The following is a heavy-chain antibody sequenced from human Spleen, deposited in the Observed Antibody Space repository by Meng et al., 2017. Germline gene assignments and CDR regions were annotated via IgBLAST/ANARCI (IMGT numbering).Heavy chain of an antibody. CDR2: INHSGST. CDR1: GGSFSGYY. V-gene: IGHV4-34*01. CDR3: ARARQTAMVVDY. Sequence: QGQLQRGGAGLLKPSETLSLTCAVYGGSFSGYYWSWIRQPPGKGLEWIGEINHSGSTNYNPSLKSRVTISVDTSKNQFSLKLSSVTAADTAVYYCARARQTAMVVDYWGQGTLVTVSS. D-gene: IGHD5-18*01. J-gene: IGHJ4*02.